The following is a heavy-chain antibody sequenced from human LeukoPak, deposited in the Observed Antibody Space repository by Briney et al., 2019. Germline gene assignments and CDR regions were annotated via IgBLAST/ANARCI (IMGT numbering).Heavy chain of an antibody. J-gene: IGHJ4*02. CDR1: GYRVSSNSAA. CDR3: ARGRKYVSYYYDSSGHYYYFDY. V-gene: IGHV6-1*01. Sequence: SHTLPLTCPISGYRVSSNSAAWNCLRQSPSRALEGLGRPYYRAKWHHDYAVSVKSRITINPATSKNQFSLQLNSVTPEDTAVYYCARGRKYVSYYYDSSGHYYYFDYWGQGTLVTVSS. CDR2: PYYRAKWHH. D-gene: IGHD3-22*01.